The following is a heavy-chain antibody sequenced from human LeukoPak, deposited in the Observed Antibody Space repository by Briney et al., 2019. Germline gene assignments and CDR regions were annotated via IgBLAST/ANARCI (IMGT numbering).Heavy chain of an antibody. D-gene: IGHD3-10*01. J-gene: IGHJ4*02. Sequence: SETLSLTCAVYGGSFSGYYWSWIRQPPGKGLEWIGEINHSGSTNYNPSLKSRVTISVDTSKHQFSLKLSSVTAADTAVYYCARVDLYGSGNYWGQGTLVTVSS. V-gene: IGHV4-34*01. CDR3: ARVDLYGSGNY. CDR1: GGSFSGYY. CDR2: INHSGST.